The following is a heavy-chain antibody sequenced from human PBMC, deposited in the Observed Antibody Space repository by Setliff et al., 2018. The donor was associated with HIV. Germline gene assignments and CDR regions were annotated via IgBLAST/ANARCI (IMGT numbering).Heavy chain of an antibody. D-gene: IGHD5-12*01. CDR2: ISPNTGDT. V-gene: IGHV1-2*02. CDR3: ARERGSTYYFDY. Sequence: ASVKVSCKTAGYTFTAYFLQWVRQAPGQGLEWIGWISPNTGDTGIALKFQGRVTMTRDTSTSTAYLELDRLTYDDTAIYYCARERGSTYYFDYWGQGTLVTVSS. J-gene: IGHJ4*02. CDR1: GYTFTAYF.